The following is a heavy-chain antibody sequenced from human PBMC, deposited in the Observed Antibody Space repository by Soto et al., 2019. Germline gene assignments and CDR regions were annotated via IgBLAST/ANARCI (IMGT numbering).Heavy chain of an antibody. CDR1: GYTFTNYV. Sequence: GASVKVSCKASGYTFTNYVMYWVRQAPGQSLEWVGWINAASGNTKYSQKFQDRVTLTRDTSATTVFMEMSSLGLEDTAVYFCAGGRASFHFDNWGQGTPVTVSS. J-gene: IGHJ4*02. V-gene: IGHV1-3*01. D-gene: IGHD3-16*02. CDR3: AGGRASFHFDN. CDR2: INAASGNT.